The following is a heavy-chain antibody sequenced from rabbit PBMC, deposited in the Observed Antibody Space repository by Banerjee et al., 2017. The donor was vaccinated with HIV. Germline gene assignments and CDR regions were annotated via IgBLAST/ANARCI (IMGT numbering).Heavy chain of an antibody. J-gene: IGHJ4*01. CDR1: GFTLSNYYY. Sequence: QQQLEESGGGLVKPEGSLTLTCKGSGFTLSNYYYMCWFRQAPGKGPEWIACIYSTSGTTWYASWVNGRFTISRSTSLNTVDLKMTSLTAADTATYFCARDAGGDGYSNDLWGPGTLVTVS. V-gene: IGHV1S43*01. CDR2: IYSTSGTT. CDR3: ARDAGGDGYSNDL. D-gene: IGHD7-1*01.